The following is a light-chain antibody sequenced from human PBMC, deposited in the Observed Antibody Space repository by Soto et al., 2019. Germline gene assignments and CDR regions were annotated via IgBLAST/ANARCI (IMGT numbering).Light chain of an antibody. Sequence: DIQMTQSPSTLSASVGDRVTITCRASQSISPWLAWYQQKPGKPPKVLIYGASNLQSGVPPRFSGSGSGTDFTLAISSLQPEDSATYYCLQDINYPWTFGQGTKVDIK. CDR1: QSISPW. CDR3: LQDINYPWT. CDR2: GAS. V-gene: IGKV1-5*01. J-gene: IGKJ1*01.